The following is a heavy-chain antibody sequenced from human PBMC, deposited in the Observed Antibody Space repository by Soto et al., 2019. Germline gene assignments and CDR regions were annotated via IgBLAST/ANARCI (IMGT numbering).Heavy chain of an antibody. CDR3: ARRTDAFDI. Sequence: LRLSCAGSGSTFTDFTMTWVRQAPGKGLEWVSAISGDGLSTYYAGSVKGRFTISRDNSKTTLYLQMNSLRAEDTAVYYCARRTDAFDIWGRGTMVTVSS. J-gene: IGHJ3*02. V-gene: IGHV3-23*01. CDR2: ISGDGLST. CDR1: GSTFTDFT.